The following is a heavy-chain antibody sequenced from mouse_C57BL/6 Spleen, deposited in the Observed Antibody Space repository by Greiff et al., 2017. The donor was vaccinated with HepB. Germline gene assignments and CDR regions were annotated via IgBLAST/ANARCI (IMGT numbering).Heavy chain of an antibody. V-gene: IGHV2-2*01. Sequence: VKLVESGPGLVQPSQSLSITCTVSGFSLTSYGVHWVRQSPGKGLEWLGVIWSGGSTDYNAAFISRLSISKDNSKSQVFFKMNSLQADDTAIYYCARNPSTESYWYFDVWGTGTTVTVSS. CDR1: GFSLTSYG. J-gene: IGHJ1*03. CDR3: ARNPSTESYWYFDV. D-gene: IGHD1-1*01. CDR2: IWSGGST.